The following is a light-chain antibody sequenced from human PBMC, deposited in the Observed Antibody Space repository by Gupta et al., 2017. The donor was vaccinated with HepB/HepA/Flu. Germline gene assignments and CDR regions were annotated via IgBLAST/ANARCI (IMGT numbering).Light chain of an antibody. Sequence: QSALTQPRSVSGSPGQSVTISCTGTSSDVGEYNYVSWYQQNPGKAPKLIIYDVTKRPSGVPDRFSGSKSGGTASLTISGLQAEDEADYYCCSYAGSHTFPYVFGTGTKVTVL. J-gene: IGLJ1*01. CDR3: CSYAGSHTFPYV. CDR2: DVT. CDR1: SSDVGEYNY. V-gene: IGLV2-11*02.